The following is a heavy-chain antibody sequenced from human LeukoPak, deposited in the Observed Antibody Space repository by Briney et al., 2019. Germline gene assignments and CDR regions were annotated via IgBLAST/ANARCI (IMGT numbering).Heavy chain of an antibody. J-gene: IGHJ4*02. D-gene: IGHD2-15*01. CDR1: GYTFTGYY. V-gene: IGHV1-2*02. CDR2: INPNSGGT. Sequence: ASVKVSCKASGYTFTGYYMHWVRQAPGQGLEWMGWINPNSGGTNYAQKFQGRATMTRDTSISTAYMELSRLRSDDTAVYYCARGGVVVAAKPVNFDYWGQGTLVTVSS. CDR3: ARGGVVVAAKPVNFDY.